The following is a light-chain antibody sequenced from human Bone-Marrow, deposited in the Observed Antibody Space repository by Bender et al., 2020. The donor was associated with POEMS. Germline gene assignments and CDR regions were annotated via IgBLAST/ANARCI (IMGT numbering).Light chain of an antibody. J-gene: IGLJ2*01. V-gene: IGLV3-1*01. CDR3: QAWDSITVT. CDR1: NLGDKY. Sequence: SNELTQPPSMSVSPGQTASIPCSGDNLGDKYICWYQQRPGQSPVLVIYQDTKRPSGIPERFSGSSSGNTATLTISETQAMDEADYYCQAWDSITVTFGGGTKLTV. CDR2: QDT.